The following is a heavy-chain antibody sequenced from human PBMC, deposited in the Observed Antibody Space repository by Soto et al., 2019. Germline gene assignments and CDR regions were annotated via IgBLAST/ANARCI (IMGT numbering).Heavy chain of an antibody. Sequence: ASVKVSCKASGYTFTSYYIHWVRQAPGQGLEWMGVINPSGGTSTSAQKFQGRVTMTTDTSTSTASVELSSLRSKDTAVFYCAREQKDRYDHNSPEYSYFGVDVWGQGXTVTVYS. D-gene: IGHD3-22*01. CDR1: GYTFTSYY. V-gene: IGHV1-46*01. J-gene: IGHJ6*02. CDR2: INPSGGTS. CDR3: AREQKDRYDHNSPEYSYFGVDV.